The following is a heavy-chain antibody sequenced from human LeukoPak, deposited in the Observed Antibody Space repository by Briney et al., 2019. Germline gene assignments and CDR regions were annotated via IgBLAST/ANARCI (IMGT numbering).Heavy chain of an antibody. CDR3: VREWFLARYS. CDR1: GFTFDYHW. J-gene: IGHJ4*02. V-gene: IGHV3-7*01. CDR2: IDEGGNKV. Sequence: PGGSLRLSCAASGFTFDYHWMTWVRQAPGKGLEWVANIDEGGNKVYYAESVKGRFTISRDNAKNSVFLQMNGLRAEDTAVYYCVREWFLARYSWGQGALVTVSS. D-gene: IGHD3-10*01.